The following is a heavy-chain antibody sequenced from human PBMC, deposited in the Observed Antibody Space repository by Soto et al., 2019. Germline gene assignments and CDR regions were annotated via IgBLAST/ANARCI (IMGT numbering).Heavy chain of an antibody. V-gene: IGHV3-20*04. Sequence: EVQLVESGGGVVRPGGSLRLSCAASGFTFDDYGMSWVRQAPGKGLEWVSGINWNGGSTGYADSVKGRFTISRDNAKNSLYLQMNSLRAEDTALYYCASSVLLWFGELGAYGMDVWGQGTTVTVSS. CDR3: ASSVLLWFGELGAYGMDV. D-gene: IGHD3-10*01. CDR2: INWNGGST. J-gene: IGHJ6*02. CDR1: GFTFDDYG.